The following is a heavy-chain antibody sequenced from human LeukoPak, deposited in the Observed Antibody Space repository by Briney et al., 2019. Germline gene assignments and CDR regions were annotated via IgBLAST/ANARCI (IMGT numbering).Heavy chain of an antibody. J-gene: IGHJ4*02. D-gene: IGHD3-10*01. CDR3: AREGRGSGSCTFDY. V-gene: IGHV4-59*01. Sequence: PSETLSLTCTVSGGSISRYYWSWIRQPPGKGLEWIGYIYYRGSTNYNPSLKSRVTISVDTSKNQFSLKLSSVTAADTAVYYCAREGRGSGSCTFDYWGQGTLVTVSS. CDR2: IYYRGST. CDR1: GGSISRYY.